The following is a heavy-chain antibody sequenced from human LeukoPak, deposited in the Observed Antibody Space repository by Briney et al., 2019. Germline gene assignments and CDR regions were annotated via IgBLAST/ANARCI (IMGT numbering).Heavy chain of an antibody. V-gene: IGHV3-23*01. D-gene: IGHD1-26*01. CDR3: AKAIVGATTGAFDI. J-gene: IGHJ3*02. CDR1: GFTFSSYA. CDR2: ISGSGGST. Sequence: PGGSLRLSCAASGFTFSSYAMSWVRQAPGKGLEWVSAISGSGGSTYYAESVMGRFTISRDNSKNTLYLQMNSLRAEDTAVYYCAKAIVGATTGAFDIWGQGTMVTVSS.